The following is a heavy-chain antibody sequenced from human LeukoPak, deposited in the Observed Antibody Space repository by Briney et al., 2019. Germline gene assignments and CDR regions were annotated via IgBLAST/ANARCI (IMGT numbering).Heavy chain of an antibody. V-gene: IGHV4-39*01. Sequence: SETLSLTCTVSGGSISSSSYYWGWIRQPPWKGLEWIGSIYYSGSTYYNPSLKSRVTISVDTSKNQFSLKLSSVTAADTAVYYCARMYYYDSSGYYYPSFDYWGQGTLVTVSS. CDR3: ARMYYYDSSGYYYPSFDY. CDR1: GGSISSSSYY. D-gene: IGHD3-22*01. CDR2: IYYSGST. J-gene: IGHJ4*02.